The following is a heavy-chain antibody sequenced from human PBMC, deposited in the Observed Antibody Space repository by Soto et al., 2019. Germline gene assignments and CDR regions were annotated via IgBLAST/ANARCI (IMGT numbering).Heavy chain of an antibody. CDR2: INSDGSST. J-gene: IGHJ4*02. D-gene: IGHD2-15*01. CDR1: GFTFSSYW. Sequence: EVQLVESGGGLVQPGGSLRLSCAASGFTFSSYWMHWVRQAPGKGLVWVSRINSDGSSTSYADSVKGRFTISRDNAKNTLYLQMNSLRAEDTAVYYCARGWLINTPPTPFDYWGQGTLVTVSS. V-gene: IGHV3-74*01. CDR3: ARGWLINTPPTPFDY.